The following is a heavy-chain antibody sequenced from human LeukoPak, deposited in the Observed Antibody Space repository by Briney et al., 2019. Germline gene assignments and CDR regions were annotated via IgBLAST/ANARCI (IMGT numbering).Heavy chain of an antibody. CDR2: ITGSRSAI. J-gene: IGHJ4*02. CDR3: ARARGAWYFDY. CDR1: GFTFSDYA. Sequence: AGGSLRLSCAASGFTFSDYAMVWVRQAPGKGLEWLSYITGSRSAIYYADSVKGRFTISRDTAKKSLYLQMSNLRAEDTAVYYCARARGAWYFDYWGQGTLVTVSS. D-gene: IGHD4/OR15-4a*01. V-gene: IGHV3-48*04.